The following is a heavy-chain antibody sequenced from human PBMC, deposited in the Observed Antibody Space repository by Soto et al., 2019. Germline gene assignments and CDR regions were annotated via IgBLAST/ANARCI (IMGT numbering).Heavy chain of an antibody. J-gene: IGHJ5*02. D-gene: IGHD1-26*01. CDR2: IYYSGST. CDR1: GGSISSGDYY. Sequence: SETLSLTCTVSGGSISSGDYYWGWIRQPPGKGLEWIGYIYYSGSTYYNPSLKSRVTISVDTSKNQFSLKLSSVTAADTAVYYCARVAWELLFSVWFDPWGQGTLVTVSS. CDR3: ARVAWELLFSVWFDP. V-gene: IGHV4-30-4*01.